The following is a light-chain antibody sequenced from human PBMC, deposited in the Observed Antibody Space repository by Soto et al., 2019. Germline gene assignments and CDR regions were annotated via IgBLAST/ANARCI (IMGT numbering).Light chain of an antibody. Sequence: EIVLTQSPGTLSLSPGERATLSCRASQSVSSSYLAWYRQKPGQAPRLLIYGASSRATGIPDRFSGSGSGTDFTLTISRLEPEDFAVYYCQKYGSSPYTFGQGTKLEIK. CDR2: GAS. CDR3: QKYGSSPYT. J-gene: IGKJ2*01. CDR1: QSVSSSY. V-gene: IGKV3-20*01.